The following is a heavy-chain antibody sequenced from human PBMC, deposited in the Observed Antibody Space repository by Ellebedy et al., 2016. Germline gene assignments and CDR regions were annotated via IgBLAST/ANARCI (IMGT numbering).Heavy chain of an antibody. V-gene: IGHV3-74*03. CDR2: INTDGSST. Sequence: GESLKISCAASGFTFSRSWMHWVRQAPGEGLVWVSRINTDGSSTTYADSVKGRFTISRDNSKNTLYLQMNSLRAEDTAVYYCARATVTTRDAFDIWGQGTMVTVSS. CDR3: ARATVTTRDAFDI. J-gene: IGHJ3*02. CDR1: GFTFSRSW. D-gene: IGHD4-17*01.